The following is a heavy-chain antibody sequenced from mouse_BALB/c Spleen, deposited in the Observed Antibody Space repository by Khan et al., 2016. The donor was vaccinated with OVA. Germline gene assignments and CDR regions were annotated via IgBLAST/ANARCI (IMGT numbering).Heavy chain of an antibody. Sequence: EVELVEPGGGLVKPGGSLKPSCAASGFTFSSFVMFWVRQTPEKRLEWVATISSAGTYTYYPDSVKGRFTISRDNAKNTLYLQMNSLRSEDTAMYYCANGNYGWFAYWGQGTLVTVSA. D-gene: IGHD1-1*01. CDR3: ANGNYGWFAY. J-gene: IGHJ3*01. CDR1: GFTFSSFV. CDR2: ISSAGTYT. V-gene: IGHV5-9-1*01.